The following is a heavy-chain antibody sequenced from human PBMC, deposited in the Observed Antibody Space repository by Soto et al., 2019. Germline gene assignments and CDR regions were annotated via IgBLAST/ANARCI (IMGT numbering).Heavy chain of an antibody. CDR3: AKDRWVSITMIVVVVYDY. CDR2: ISGSGGST. CDR1: GFTFSSYA. Sequence: EVQLLESGGGLVQPGGSLRLSCAASGFTFSSYAMSWVRQAPGKGLEWVSAISGSGGSTYYADSVKGRFTISRDNAKNTLYRQMNSLRAEDTAVYYCAKDRWVSITMIVVVVYDYWGQGTLVTVSS. V-gene: IGHV3-23*01. J-gene: IGHJ4*02. D-gene: IGHD3-22*01.